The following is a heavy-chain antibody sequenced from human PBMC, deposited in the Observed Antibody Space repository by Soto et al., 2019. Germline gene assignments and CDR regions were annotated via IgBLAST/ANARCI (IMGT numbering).Heavy chain of an antibody. Sequence: EVQLVESGGGLVKPGGSLRLSCAASGFTFSNAWMSWVRQAPGKGLEWVGRIKSKTDGGTTDYAAPVKGRFTISRDDSKNTLDLQMNSLKTEDTAVYYCQPIRYDSFDPWGQGTLVTVSS. V-gene: IGHV3-15*01. D-gene: IGHD3-3*01. J-gene: IGHJ5*02. CDR2: IKSKTDGGTT. CDR1: GFTFSNAW. CDR3: QPIRYDSFDP.